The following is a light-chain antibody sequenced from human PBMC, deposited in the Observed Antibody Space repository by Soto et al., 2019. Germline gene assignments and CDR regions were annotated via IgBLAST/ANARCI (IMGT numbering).Light chain of an antibody. Sequence: QSVLTQPASVSGSPGQSITISCTGTSSDVGGYKYVSWYQQHPDKAPKLMIYEVSHRPSGVSNRFSGSKSGNTASLTISGLQAEDEADYYCSSYTRSSKVVFGGGTKLTVL. J-gene: IGLJ2*01. CDR2: EVS. V-gene: IGLV2-14*01. CDR1: SSDVGGYKY. CDR3: SSYTRSSKVV.